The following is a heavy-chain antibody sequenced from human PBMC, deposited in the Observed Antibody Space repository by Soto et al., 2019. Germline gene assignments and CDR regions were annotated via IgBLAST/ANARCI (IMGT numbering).Heavy chain of an antibody. CDR3: AKDRTMARGIRAFDI. Sequence: EAQLLQSGGGLVPPGGSLRLSCVASGFAFGNYPMAWVRHTPGKGLDWISTISGSGGMTDSEDSVRGRFTVSIDHSKDTVHLQMNRLRADYTAVYYCAKDRTMARGIRAFDIWGQGTTV. D-gene: IGHD3-10*01. CDR2: ISGSGGMT. J-gene: IGHJ3*02. V-gene: IGHV3-23*01. CDR1: GFAFGNYP.